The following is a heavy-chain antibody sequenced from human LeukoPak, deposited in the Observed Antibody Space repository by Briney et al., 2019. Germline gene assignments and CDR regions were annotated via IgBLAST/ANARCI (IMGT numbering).Heavy chain of an antibody. Sequence: GGSLRLSCAASGFTFSNAWMSWVRQAPGKGLEWVGRIKSRTDGGTTDYAAPVKGRFTISRDDSKNTLYLQMNNLRAEDTAVYYCARDPYSGHYGNDYYYYMDVWGKGTTVTISS. J-gene: IGHJ6*03. CDR1: GFTFSNAW. CDR2: IKSRTDGGTT. D-gene: IGHD5-12*01. V-gene: IGHV3-15*01. CDR3: ARDPYSGHYGNDYYYYMDV.